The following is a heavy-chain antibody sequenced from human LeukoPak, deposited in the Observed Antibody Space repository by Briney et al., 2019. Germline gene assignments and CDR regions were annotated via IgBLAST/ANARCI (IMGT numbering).Heavy chain of an antibody. CDR1: GFTFSSYA. CDR2: ISSDGSST. CDR3: ASSISGHNWFDP. V-gene: IGHV3-74*01. D-gene: IGHD3-10*01. Sequence: GGSLRLSCAASGFTFSSYAMSWVRQAPGKGLVWVSRISSDGSSTTYADSVKGQFTISRDNAKNTLYLQMNSLRAEDTAVYYCASSISGHNWFDPWGQGTLVTVSS. J-gene: IGHJ5*02.